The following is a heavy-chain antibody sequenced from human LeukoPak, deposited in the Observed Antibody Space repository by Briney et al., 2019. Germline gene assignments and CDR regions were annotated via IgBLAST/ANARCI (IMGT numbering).Heavy chain of an antibody. Sequence: ASVKVSCKASGGTFITYAINWVRQAPGQGLEWMGGIIPIFRTPNYAQKFQGRVTITTDESTTTAYMDLTRLTSADTAVYYCAIVSVPAAIEGPFDPFDIWGQGTMVTISS. V-gene: IGHV1-69*05. CDR3: AIVSVPAAIEGPFDPFDI. CDR1: GGTFITYA. CDR2: IIPIFRTP. D-gene: IGHD2-2*02. J-gene: IGHJ3*02.